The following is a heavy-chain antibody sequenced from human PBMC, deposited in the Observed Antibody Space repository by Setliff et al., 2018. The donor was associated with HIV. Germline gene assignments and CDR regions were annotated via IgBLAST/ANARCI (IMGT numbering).Heavy chain of an antibody. CDR3: ARGGYYTSGTWFDP. D-gene: IGHD3-10*01. Sequence: ASVKVSCKASGYTFTSYGISWVRQAPGQGLEWMGWISAYNGNTNYAQKLQGRVTMTRDTSTSTTYLELDRLTYDDTAIYYCARGGYYTSGTWFDPWGQGTLVTVSS. CDR1: GYTFTSYG. V-gene: IGHV1-18*01. J-gene: IGHJ5*02. CDR2: ISAYNGNT.